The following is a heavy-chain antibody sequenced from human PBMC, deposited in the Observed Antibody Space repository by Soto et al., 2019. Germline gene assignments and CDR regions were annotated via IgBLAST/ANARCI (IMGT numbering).Heavy chain of an antibody. D-gene: IGHD2-15*01. Sequence: QVQLVQSGAEVKKPGATVKVSCKASGYSFSNYEMHWVRQAPGQRLEWMGWINAGNGNALYSQKFKSRITISRHTSATTTYMKLSSQRSEDTVVFYCARDAPEGCSGGPCCRPWFDYWGQGTLVTVSS. CDR1: GYSFSNYE. CDR2: INAGNGNA. CDR3: ARDAPEGCSGGPCCRPWFDY. J-gene: IGHJ4*02. V-gene: IGHV1-3*01.